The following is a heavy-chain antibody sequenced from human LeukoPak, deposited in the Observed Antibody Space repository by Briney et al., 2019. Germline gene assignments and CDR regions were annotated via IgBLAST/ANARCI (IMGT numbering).Heavy chain of an antibody. V-gene: IGHV4-39*07. CDR2: IYYSGST. D-gene: IGHD2-15*01. CDR3: SRAYCSGGSCYWDYYYYYYMDV. Sequence: SETLSLTCTVSGGSISSSSYYWGWIRQPPGKGLEWIGSIYYSGSTYYNPSLKSRVTISVDTSKNQFSLKLSSVTAADTAVYYCSRAYCSGGSCYWDYYYYYYMDVWGKGTTVTVSS. CDR1: GGSISSSSYY. J-gene: IGHJ6*03.